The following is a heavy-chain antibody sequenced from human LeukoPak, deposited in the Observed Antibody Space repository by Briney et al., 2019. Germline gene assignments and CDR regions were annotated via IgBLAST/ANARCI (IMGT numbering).Heavy chain of an antibody. Sequence: GGSLRLSCAASGFTFSSYWMHWVRQAPGKGLVWVSCITSDGSSTTYADSVKGRFTISRDNAKNTVYLQMNSLRAEDTAVYYCARTREYYFDYWGQGTLVTVSS. CDR3: ARTREYYFDY. CDR1: GFTFSSYW. D-gene: IGHD5-24*01. J-gene: IGHJ4*02. V-gene: IGHV3-74*01. CDR2: ITSDGSST.